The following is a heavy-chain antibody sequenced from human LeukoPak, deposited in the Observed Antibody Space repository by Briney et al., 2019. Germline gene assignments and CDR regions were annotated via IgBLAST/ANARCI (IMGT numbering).Heavy chain of an antibody. J-gene: IGHJ4*02. CDR2: IYHSGST. Sequence: SQTLSLTCIVSGGSITSGGYSWSWIRQPPGKGLEWIGYIYHSGSTYYNPSLKSRVTISVDRSKNQFSLKLSSVTAADTAVYYCARGGGYCSSTSCHYFDYWGQGTLVTVSS. CDR1: GGSITSGGYS. D-gene: IGHD2-2*01. CDR3: ARGGGYCSSTSCHYFDY. V-gene: IGHV4-30-2*01.